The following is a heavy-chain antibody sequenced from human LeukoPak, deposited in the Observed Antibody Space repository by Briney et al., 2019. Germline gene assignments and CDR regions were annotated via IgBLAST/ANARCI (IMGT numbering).Heavy chain of an antibody. CDR1: GYTFSDYY. V-gene: IGHV1-2*02. Sequence: GASVKVSCKASGYTFSDYYLHWVRQAPGQGLEWMGWINPNSGGTNFAQKLRGRVTMTRDTSITTAYMELTRLKSDDTAVYYCARGGVRTAASSLGYWGQGTLVTVSS. CDR3: ARGGVRTAASSLGY. J-gene: IGHJ4*01. CDR2: INPNSGGT. D-gene: IGHD6-13*01.